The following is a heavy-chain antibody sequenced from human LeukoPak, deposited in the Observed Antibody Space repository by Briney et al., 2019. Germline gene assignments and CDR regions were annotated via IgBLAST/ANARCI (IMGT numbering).Heavy chain of an antibody. CDR2: INPNSGDT. CDR3: ARDRITVTIHWFFDL. J-gene: IGHJ2*01. D-gene: IGHD4-17*01. V-gene: IGHV1-2*02. CDR1: GYTFTDFY. Sequence: GASVKVSCKASGYTFTDFYIHWVRQAPGQGLEWMGWINPNSGDTNYAQNFQGRVTMTRDTSISTAYLELGSLTSDDTAVYYCARDRITVTIHWFFDLWGRGTLVTVSS.